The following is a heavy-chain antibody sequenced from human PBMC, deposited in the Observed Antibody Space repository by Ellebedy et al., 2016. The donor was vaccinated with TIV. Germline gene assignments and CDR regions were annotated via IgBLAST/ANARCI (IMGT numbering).Heavy chain of an antibody. Sequence: ASVKVSXXVSGHSLSGLSIHWVRQAPGKGLEWMGGFDPEDEEIIYSQKFQGRVTMTRDTSTSTVYMVLSSLRSEDTAVYYCARDYYEILTGYAHTIANVMDVWGHGTTVTVSS. D-gene: IGHD3-9*01. V-gene: IGHV1-24*01. CDR1: GHSLSGLS. CDR3: ARDYYEILTGYAHTIANVMDV. J-gene: IGHJ6*02. CDR2: FDPEDEEI.